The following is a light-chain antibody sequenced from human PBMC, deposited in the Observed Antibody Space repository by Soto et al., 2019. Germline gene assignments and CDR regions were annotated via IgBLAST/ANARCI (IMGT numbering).Light chain of an antibody. V-gene: IGKV1-27*01. CDR1: QGISND. CDR3: QKYNSAPPIT. Sequence: DIQMTQSPSSLSASVGDRVTITCRASQGISNDLAWYQQKPGKVPKLLIYAASTLQSGVPSRFSGSGSGTDFTLTISSLQPEDVATYYCQKYNSAPPITLGPGTKVDIK. J-gene: IGKJ3*01. CDR2: AAS.